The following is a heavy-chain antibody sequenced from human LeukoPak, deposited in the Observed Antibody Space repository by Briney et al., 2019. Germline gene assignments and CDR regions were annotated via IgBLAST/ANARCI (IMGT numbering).Heavy chain of an antibody. D-gene: IGHD1-26*01. CDR1: GGSISSYY. CDR2: IYYSGST. Sequence: SETLSLTCTVSGGSISSYYWSWIRQPPGKGLEWIGYIYYSGSTNYNPSLKSRVTISVDTSKNQFSLKLSSVTAAGTAVYYCARAPGSHDDYWGQGTLVTVSS. CDR3: ARAPGSHDDY. J-gene: IGHJ4*02. V-gene: IGHV4-59*01.